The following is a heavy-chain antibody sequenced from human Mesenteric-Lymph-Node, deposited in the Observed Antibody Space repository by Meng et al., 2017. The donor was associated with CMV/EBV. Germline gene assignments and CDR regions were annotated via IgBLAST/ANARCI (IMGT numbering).Heavy chain of an antibody. D-gene: IGHD5-24*01. J-gene: IGHJ4*02. CDR1: GGSISSSSYY. CDR3: ARQRDGY. Sequence: GSLRLSCTVSGGSISSSSYYWGWIRQPPGKGLEWIGSIYYSGSTYCNPSLKSRVTISVDTSKNQFSLKLSSVTAADTAVYYCARQRDGYWGRGTLVTVSS. CDR2: IYYSGST. V-gene: IGHV4-39*01.